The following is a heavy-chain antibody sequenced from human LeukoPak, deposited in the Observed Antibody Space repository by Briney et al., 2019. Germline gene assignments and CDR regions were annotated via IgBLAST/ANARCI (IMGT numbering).Heavy chain of an antibody. CDR3: ARDSDLGCSSTSCYDSYYYYGMDV. CDR1: GYTFTRYG. CDR2: ISAYNGNT. Sequence: ASVKVSCKASGYTFTRYGISWVRQAPGQGLEWMGWISAYNGNTNYAQKLQGRVTMTTDTSTSTAYMELRSLRSDDTAVYYCARDSDLGCSSTSCYDSYYYYGMDVWGKGTTVTVSS. J-gene: IGHJ6*04. V-gene: IGHV1-18*04. D-gene: IGHD2-2*01.